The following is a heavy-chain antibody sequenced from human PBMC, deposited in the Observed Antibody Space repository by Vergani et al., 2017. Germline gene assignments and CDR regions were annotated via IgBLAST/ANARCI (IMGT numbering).Heavy chain of an antibody. D-gene: IGHD6-13*01. Sequence: QVQLQESGPGLVKPSETLSLTCTVSGGSISSYYWSWIRQPPGKGLEWIGYIYYSGSTNYNPSLKSRVTISVDTSKNQFSLKLSSVTAADTAVYYCARIAAARWFDPWGQGTLVTVS. V-gene: IGHV4-59*01. CDR1: GGSISSYY. CDR2: IYYSGST. J-gene: IGHJ5*02. CDR3: ARIAAARWFDP.